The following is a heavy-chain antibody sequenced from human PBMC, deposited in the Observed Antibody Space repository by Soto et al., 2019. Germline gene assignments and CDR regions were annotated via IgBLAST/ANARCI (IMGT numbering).Heavy chain of an antibody. CDR1: GFTFSSYA. V-gene: IGHV3-30-3*01. J-gene: IGHJ6*02. Sequence: QVQLVESGGGVVQPGRSLRLSCAASGFTFSSYAMHWVRQAPGKGLEWVAVISYDGSNKYYADSVKGRFTISRDNSKNTLYLQMNSLRAEDTAVYYCARDSPFLQLPYPPYYYYGMDVWGQGTTVTVSS. CDR2: ISYDGSNK. CDR3: ARDSPFLQLPYPPYYYYGMDV. D-gene: IGHD6-6*01.